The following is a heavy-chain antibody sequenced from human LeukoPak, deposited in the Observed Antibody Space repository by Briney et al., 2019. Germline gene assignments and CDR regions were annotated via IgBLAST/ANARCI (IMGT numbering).Heavy chain of an antibody. CDR2: LYPGDSDT. V-gene: IGHV5-51*01. J-gene: IGHJ4*02. CDR1: GYSFASYW. Sequence: GESLKISCKGSGYSFASYWIGWVRQMPGKGLEWMGILYPGDSDTKYGPSFQGQVTISADKSISTAYLQWSSLKASDTAMYYCARRPYYYDCSGYYPFDYWGQGTLVTVSS. CDR3: ARRPYYYDCSGYYPFDY. D-gene: IGHD3-22*01.